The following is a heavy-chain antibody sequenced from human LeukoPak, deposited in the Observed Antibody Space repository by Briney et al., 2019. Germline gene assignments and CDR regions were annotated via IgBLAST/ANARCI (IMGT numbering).Heavy chain of an antibody. CDR3: ARGLRDILTGSPFYYFDY. CDR1: GYTFTGYY. J-gene: IGHJ4*02. CDR2: INPNSGGT. D-gene: IGHD3-9*01. V-gene: IGHV1-2*04. Sequence: GASVKVSCKAFGYTFTGYYMHWVRQAPGQGLEWMGWINPNSGGTNYAQKFQGWVTMTRDTSISTAYMELSRLRSDDTAVYYCARGLRDILTGSPFYYFDYWGQGTLVTVSS.